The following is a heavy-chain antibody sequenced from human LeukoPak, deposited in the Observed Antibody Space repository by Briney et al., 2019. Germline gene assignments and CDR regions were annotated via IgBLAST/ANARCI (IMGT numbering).Heavy chain of an antibody. Sequence: PGGSLRLSCEVSGITFNTYGMHWVRQAPGKGLEWVSYISSGSTHMYYADSVKGRFTNSRDNAKNSLFLQMNSLRVEDTAVYYCARDGTVTTLRPLDYWGQGTLVTVSS. J-gene: IGHJ4*02. V-gene: IGHV3-21*01. CDR1: GITFNTYG. CDR2: ISSGSTHM. CDR3: ARDGTVTTLRPLDY. D-gene: IGHD4-17*01.